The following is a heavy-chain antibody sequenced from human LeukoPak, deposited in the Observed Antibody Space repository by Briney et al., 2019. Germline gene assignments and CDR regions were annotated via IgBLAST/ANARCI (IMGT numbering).Heavy chain of an antibody. V-gene: IGHV3-64*01. Sequence: GGSLRLSCAASGFTFSYYAMHWVRQAPGKGLEYVSAISSDGGSTYYANSVKGRFTISRDNSKNMLYLQMGSLRAEDMAVYYCAKEVVVTAMMASDYWGQGTLVTVSS. CDR1: GFTFSYYA. J-gene: IGHJ4*02. CDR3: AKEVVVTAMMASDY. D-gene: IGHD2-21*02. CDR2: ISSDGGST.